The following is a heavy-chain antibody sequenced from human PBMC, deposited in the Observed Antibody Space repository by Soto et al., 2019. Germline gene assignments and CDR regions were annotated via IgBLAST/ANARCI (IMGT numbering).Heavy chain of an antibody. Sequence: TFSSYNMNWVRQAPGKGLEWVSSISSSSIYIYYADSVKGRFTVSRDNAKNSLYLQMNSLRAEDTAVYYCARSTFSSSSPIDSWGQGTLVTVSS. CDR1: TFSSYN. D-gene: IGHD6-6*01. J-gene: IGHJ4*02. CDR3: ARSTFSSSSPIDS. CDR2: ISSSSIYI. V-gene: IGHV3-21*01.